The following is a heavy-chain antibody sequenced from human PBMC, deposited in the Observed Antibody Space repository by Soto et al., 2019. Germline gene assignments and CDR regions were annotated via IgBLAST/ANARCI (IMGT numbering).Heavy chain of an antibody. CDR1: GLSFSTFP. CDR2: ISASGDST. CDR3: AKYPTPGTGYFDY. V-gene: IGHV3-23*01. J-gene: IGHJ4*02. Sequence: EVQLLESGGGLVQPGGSLRLSCAASGLSFSTFPMSWVRQAPGKGLEWVSAISASGDSTFYTDSVKGRFTISRDNSKNTLYLLMNSLRAEDTAVYHCAKYPTPGTGYFDYWGQGTLVTVSS. D-gene: IGHD1-1*01.